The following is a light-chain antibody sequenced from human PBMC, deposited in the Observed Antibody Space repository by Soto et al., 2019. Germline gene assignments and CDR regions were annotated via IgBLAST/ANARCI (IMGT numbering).Light chain of an antibody. CDR2: AAS. CDR1: QSISSY. J-gene: IGKJ1*01. V-gene: IGKV1-39*01. Sequence: DLQMTQSPSSLSASVGDRVTITCRASQSISSYLNWYQQKPGKAPKLLIYAASSLESGVPSRFSGSGSGTECTLTISSLQPDDFATYYCQHYSGDRATFGQGTKVDIK. CDR3: QHYSGDRAT.